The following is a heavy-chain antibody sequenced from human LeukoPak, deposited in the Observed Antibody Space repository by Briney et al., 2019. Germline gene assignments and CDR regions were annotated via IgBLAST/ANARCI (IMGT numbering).Heavy chain of an antibody. Sequence: GGSLRLSCAPSGFTVSSNYMSWVRQAPGKGLEWVSIIYSCGNTYYADSVKGRFTISRDNSKNTLYLQVNSLRAEDTAVYYCARGTSADWSYFDYWGQGTLVTVSS. CDR2: IYSCGNT. J-gene: IGHJ4*02. CDR1: GFTVSSNY. V-gene: IGHV3-66*01. D-gene: IGHD6-13*01. CDR3: ARGTSADWSYFDY.